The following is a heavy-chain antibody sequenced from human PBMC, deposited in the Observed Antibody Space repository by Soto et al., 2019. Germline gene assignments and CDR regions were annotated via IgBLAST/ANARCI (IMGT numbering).Heavy chain of an antibody. CDR1: GGSISSGGYC. J-gene: IGHJ4*02. D-gene: IGHD3-16*01. Sequence: QVQLQESGPGLVKPSQTLSLTCTVSGGSISSGGYCWSWIRQHPGEGLEWIGFMYNSGSTSYNPSLKSRAPISVDTSTNQFSLNLRSVTAADTAVYYCARGGDTTKVAYWGQGTLVTVSS. CDR2: MYNSGST. V-gene: IGHV4-31*03. CDR3: ARGGDTTKVAY.